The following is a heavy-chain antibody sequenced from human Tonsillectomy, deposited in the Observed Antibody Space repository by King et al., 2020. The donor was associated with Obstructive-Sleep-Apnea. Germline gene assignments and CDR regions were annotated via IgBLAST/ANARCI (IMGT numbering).Heavy chain of an antibody. V-gene: IGHV3-9*01. CDR1: GFTFDDYA. Sequence: QLVQSGGGLVQPGRSLRLSCAASGFTFDDYAMHWVRQAPGKGLEWVSGIIWNSGSIGYADSVKGRFTISRDNAKNSLYLQMNSLRAEDTALYYCAKDSGGGWLDYWGQGTLVTVSS. J-gene: IGHJ4*02. CDR2: IIWNSGSI. CDR3: AKDSGGGWLDY. D-gene: IGHD6-19*01.